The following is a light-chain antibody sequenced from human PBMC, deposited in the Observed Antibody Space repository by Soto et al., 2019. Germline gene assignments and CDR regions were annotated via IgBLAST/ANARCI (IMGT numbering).Light chain of an antibody. CDR2: GAS. Sequence: EVVLTQSPGTLSLSPGERATLSCRASQSVSSRYLAWYQQKPGQAPRFLIYGASNRATGIPARFSGSGSGTDFTLTISSLEPEDFAVYYCQQRSNWVTFGQGTRLEIK. V-gene: IGKV3-11*01. CDR1: QSVSSRY. CDR3: QQRSNWVT. J-gene: IGKJ5*01.